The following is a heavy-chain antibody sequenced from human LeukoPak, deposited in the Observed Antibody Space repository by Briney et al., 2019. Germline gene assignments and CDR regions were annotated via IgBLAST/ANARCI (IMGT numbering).Heavy chain of an antibody. Sequence: GGSLRLSCAASGFIFSSFGMHWVRQAPGKGLEWVAVMWYAEENKYYADSVEGRFTVSRDNPENKLYLQMNSLGVEDTAVYYCARAKTGSYYFDHWGQGTLVSVSS. CDR2: MWYAEENK. J-gene: IGHJ4*02. CDR1: GFIFSSFG. V-gene: IGHV3-33*01. D-gene: IGHD1-26*01. CDR3: ARAKTGSYYFDH.